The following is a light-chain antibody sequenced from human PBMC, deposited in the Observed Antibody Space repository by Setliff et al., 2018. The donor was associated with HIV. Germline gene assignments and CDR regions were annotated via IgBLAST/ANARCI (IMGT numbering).Light chain of an antibody. CDR1: RSDVGAYNY. J-gene: IGLJ2*01. Sequence: QSALTQPASVSGSPGQSITISCTGSRSDVGAYNYVSWYQQYPGKAPKLLISEVNKRPSGVSNRFSGSKTGNTASLTISGLQAEDESDYYCTSYTTTSTLVFGGGTKVTV. V-gene: IGLV2-14*01. CDR2: EVN. CDR3: TSYTTTSTLV.